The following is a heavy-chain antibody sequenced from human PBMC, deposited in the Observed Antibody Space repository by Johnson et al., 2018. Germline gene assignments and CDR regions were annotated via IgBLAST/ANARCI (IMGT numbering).Heavy chain of an antibody. CDR3: AREGPFYYMDV. Sequence: QVQLVESGGGVVQPGRSLRLSCAASGFTFSSYAMHWVRQAPGKGLEWVAVISYDGRNKYYADSVKGRFNISRDNSKTTLYLQLNSLRAEDTAVYYCAREGPFYYMDVWGKGTTVTVSS. J-gene: IGHJ6*03. CDR2: ISYDGRNK. V-gene: IGHV3-30-3*01. CDR1: GFTFSSYA.